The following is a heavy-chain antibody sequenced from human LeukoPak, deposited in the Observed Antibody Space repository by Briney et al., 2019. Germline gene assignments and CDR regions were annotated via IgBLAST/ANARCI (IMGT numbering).Heavy chain of an antibody. J-gene: IGHJ4*02. Sequence: SVKVSCKASGGTFSNYAISWVRQAPGQGLEWMGGIIPIFGTANYAQKFQGRVTITADKSTSTAYMELSSLRSEDTAVYYCARERGLLWFGELGGPLAYWGQGTLVTVSS. CDR3: ARERGLLWFGELGGPLAY. V-gene: IGHV1-69*06. CDR1: GGTFSNYA. D-gene: IGHD3-10*01. CDR2: IIPIFGTA.